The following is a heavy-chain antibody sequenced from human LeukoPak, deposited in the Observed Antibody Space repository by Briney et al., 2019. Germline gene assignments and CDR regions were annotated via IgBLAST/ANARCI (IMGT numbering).Heavy chain of an antibody. CDR1: GGSISSNRYY. Sequence: SETLFLTCTVSGGSISSNRYYWGWIRQPPGKGLEWIGYIYHSGSTYYNPSLKSRVTISVDRSKNQFSLKLSSVTAADTAVYYCARDGYYDSSGDYYYYGMDVWGQGTTVTVSS. D-gene: IGHD3-22*01. CDR2: IYHSGST. J-gene: IGHJ6*02. CDR3: ARDGYYDSSGDYYYYGMDV. V-gene: IGHV4-30-2*01.